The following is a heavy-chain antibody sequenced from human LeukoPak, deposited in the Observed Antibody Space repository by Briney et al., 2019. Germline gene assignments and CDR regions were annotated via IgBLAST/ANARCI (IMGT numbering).Heavy chain of an antibody. Sequence: GGSLRLSCAASGFTFSSYGMSWVRQAPGKGLDWVSAISGSGASTYYADSVKGRFTISRDNSKNTLYLQMNSLRAEDTALYYCARGTYYMDVWGKGTTVTVSS. CDR1: GFTFSSYG. CDR3: ARGTYYMDV. V-gene: IGHV3-23*01. CDR2: ISGSGAST. J-gene: IGHJ6*03.